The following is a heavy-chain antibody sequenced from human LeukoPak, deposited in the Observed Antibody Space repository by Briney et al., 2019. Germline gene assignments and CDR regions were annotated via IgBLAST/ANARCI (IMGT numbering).Heavy chain of an antibody. CDR1: GYTLTELS. D-gene: IGHD6-13*01. J-gene: IGHJ4*02. CDR2: FDPEDGET. Sequence: ASVKVSCKVSGYTLTELSMHWVRQAPGKGLEWMGGFDPEDGETIYAQKFQGRVTMTEDTSTDTAYMELSSLRSEDTAVYYCATVRPWRISSSEYYFGYWGQGTLVTVSS. V-gene: IGHV1-24*01. CDR3: ATVRPWRISSSEYYFGY.